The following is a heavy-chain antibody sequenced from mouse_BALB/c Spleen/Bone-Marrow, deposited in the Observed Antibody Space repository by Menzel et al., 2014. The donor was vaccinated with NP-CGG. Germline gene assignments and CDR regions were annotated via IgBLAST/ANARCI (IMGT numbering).Heavy chain of an antibody. CDR3: SRGSSPYYYAMDY. CDR2: ISTYSGNT. V-gene: IGHV1S137*01. CDR1: GFTFTDYA. Sequence: VQLQESGPELVRPGASVKISCTGSGFTFTDYAMHWVKQSPAKSLEWIGVISTYSGNTKYNQKFKGKATMTVDKSSNTAYMELARLTSEDAAIYYYSRGSSPYYYAMDYWGQGTSVTVSS. D-gene: IGHD1-1*01. J-gene: IGHJ4*01.